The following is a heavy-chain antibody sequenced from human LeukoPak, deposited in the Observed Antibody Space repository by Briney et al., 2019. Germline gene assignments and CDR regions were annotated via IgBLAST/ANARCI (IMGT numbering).Heavy chain of an antibody. J-gene: IGHJ3*02. CDR3: AKSLFTSATGTGRAFHI. Sequence: SGGSLRLSCAAFGFTFSTYGMHWVRQAPGRGLEWVSAISASGDVTFHADSVRGRFTISRDNSKSTLFLQMNDLRVEDTAKFYCAKSLFTSATGTGRAFHIWGQGTMVSVSS. CDR2: ISASGDVT. D-gene: IGHD1-1*01. CDR1: GFTFSTYG. V-gene: IGHV3-23*01.